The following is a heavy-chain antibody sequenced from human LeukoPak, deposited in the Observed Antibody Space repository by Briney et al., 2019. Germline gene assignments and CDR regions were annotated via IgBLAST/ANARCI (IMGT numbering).Heavy chain of an antibody. J-gene: IGHJ4*02. D-gene: IGHD3-10*01. V-gene: IGHV3-23*01. CDR1: GFTFSSYA. Sequence: GGSLRLSCAASGFTFSSYAMSWVRQAPGKGLEWVSIIFGTGDTTHYADSVKGRFTVSRDNSKNTLYLQMNGLRPEDTAKYYCAKRNTMIRGGPCFDHWGQGLLVTVSS. CDR3: AKRNTMIRGGPCFDH. CDR2: IFGTGDTT.